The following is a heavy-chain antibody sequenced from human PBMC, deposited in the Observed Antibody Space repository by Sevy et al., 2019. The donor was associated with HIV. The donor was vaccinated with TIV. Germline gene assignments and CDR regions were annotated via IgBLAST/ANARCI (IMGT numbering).Heavy chain of an antibody. J-gene: IGHJ6*02. V-gene: IGHV3-33*06. Sequence: LSLTCAASGFTFNTFGMHWVRQAPGKGLEWVAEIWYDGSNKYYEESVKGRFTISRDNSKNTLFMQMNSLRADDTAVYYCAKEGHYYYDSSGYYGMDVWGQGTTVTVSS. D-gene: IGHD3-22*01. CDR1: GFTFNTFG. CDR2: IWYDGSNK. CDR3: AKEGHYYYDSSGYYGMDV.